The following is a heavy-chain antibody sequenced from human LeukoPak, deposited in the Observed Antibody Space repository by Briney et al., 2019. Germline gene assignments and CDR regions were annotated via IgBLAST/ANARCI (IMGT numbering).Heavy chain of an antibody. CDR1: GGSISSYY. V-gene: IGHV4-59*08. CDR2: IYYSGST. CDR3: ARHVSPSEDYFDY. Sequence: SETLSLTCTVSGGSISSYYWSWIRQPPGKGLEWIAYIYYSGSTNYNPSLKSRVTISVDTSKNQFSLKLTSVTAADTAVYYCARHVSPSEDYFDYWGQGTLVTVSS. D-gene: IGHD1-14*01. J-gene: IGHJ4*02.